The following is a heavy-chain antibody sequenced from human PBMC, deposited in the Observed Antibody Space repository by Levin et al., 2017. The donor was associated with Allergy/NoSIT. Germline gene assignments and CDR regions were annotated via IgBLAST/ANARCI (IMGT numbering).Heavy chain of an antibody. CDR3: AKGADGSGSYLPVYGMDV. V-gene: IGHV3-30*18. J-gene: IGHJ6*02. Sequence: GESLKISCAASRFTFSNFGMHWVRQAPGKGLEWVAVISYDGSNKYYGDSVRGRFTISRDNSKNTLYLRMNSLRAEDTAVYYCAKGADGSGSYLPVYGMDVWGQGTTVTVSS. CDR2: ISYDGSNK. D-gene: IGHD3-10*01. CDR1: RFTFSNFG.